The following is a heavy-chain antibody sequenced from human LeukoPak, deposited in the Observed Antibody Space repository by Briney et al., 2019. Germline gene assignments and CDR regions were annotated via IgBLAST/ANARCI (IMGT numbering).Heavy chain of an antibody. Sequence: ASVKVSCKASGYTFTSYYMHWVRQAPGQGLEWMGIINPSGGSTSYAQKFQGRVTMARDMSTSTDYMELSSLRSEDTAMYYCARVYASPDHWGQGALVTVSS. J-gene: IGHJ4*02. CDR3: ARVYASPDH. CDR2: INPSGGST. V-gene: IGHV1-46*01. D-gene: IGHD2/OR15-2a*01. CDR1: GYTFTSYY.